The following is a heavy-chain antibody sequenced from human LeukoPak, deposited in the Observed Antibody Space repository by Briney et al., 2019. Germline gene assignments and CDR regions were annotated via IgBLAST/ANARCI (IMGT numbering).Heavy chain of an antibody. D-gene: IGHD6-19*01. Sequence: SETLSLTCTVSGGSISSYYWSWIRQPPGKGLEWIGYIYYSGSTNYKPSLKSRVTISVDTSKNQFSLKLSSVTAADTAVYYCARGSSGWSKVNWFDPWGQGTLGTVS. J-gene: IGHJ5*02. V-gene: IGHV4-59*01. CDR2: IYYSGST. CDR1: GGSISSYY. CDR3: ARGSSGWSKVNWFDP.